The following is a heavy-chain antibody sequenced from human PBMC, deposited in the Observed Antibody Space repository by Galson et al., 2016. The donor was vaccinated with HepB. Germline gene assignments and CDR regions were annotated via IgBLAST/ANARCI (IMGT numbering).Heavy chain of an antibody. CDR3: ASGTGAYVQ. CDR1: GDSVSRNTAA. CDR2: TYYRSKWSS. V-gene: IGHV6-1*01. Sequence: CAISGDSVSRNTAAWNWIRQSPSRGLEWLGRTYYRSKWSSDYAVSMKSRITINADTSMNQFSLQLNSVTPEDTAVYYCASGTGAYVQWGRGTLVTVSS. D-gene: IGHD5-12*01. J-gene: IGHJ4*02.